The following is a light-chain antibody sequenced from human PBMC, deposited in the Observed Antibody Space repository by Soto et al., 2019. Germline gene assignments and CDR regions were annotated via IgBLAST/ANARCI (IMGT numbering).Light chain of an antibody. CDR2: DAS. J-gene: IGKJ1*01. V-gene: IGKV3-11*01. CDR1: QSVRSY. CDR3: QQRSNWWT. Sequence: EIVLTQSPATLSLSPGERATLSCRASQSVRSYLAWYQHKPGQAPRLLIYDASNRATGIPARFSGSGSGTDFTLTISSLEPEDFAVYYCQQRSNWWTFGQGTKVDIK.